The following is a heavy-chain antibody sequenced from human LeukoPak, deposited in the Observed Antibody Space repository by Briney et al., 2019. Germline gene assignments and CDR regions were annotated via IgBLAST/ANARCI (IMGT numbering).Heavy chain of an antibody. CDR1: GGSISSYY. J-gene: IGHJ4*02. V-gene: IGHV4-59*01. CDR2: IYYSGST. Sequence: PSETLSLTCTVSGGSISSYYWSWIRQPPGKGLEWIGYIYYSGSTNYNPSLTSRVTISVDTSKNQFSLRLTSVTAADTAVYYCARYSTSWDYWGQGTLVTVSS. D-gene: IGHD2-2*01. CDR3: ARYSTSWDY.